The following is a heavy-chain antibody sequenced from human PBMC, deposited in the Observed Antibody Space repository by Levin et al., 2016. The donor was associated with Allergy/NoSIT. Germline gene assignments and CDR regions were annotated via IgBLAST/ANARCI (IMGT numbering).Heavy chain of an antibody. D-gene: IGHD5-18*01. CDR2: IFSNDEE. CDR3: ARIRKGFSYGFVLTPGTSYYFDS. Sequence: WIRQPPGKALEWLAHIFSNDEESYNTSLNSRLTISKDASRSRVVLTLTNMDPVDTATYFCARIRKGFSYGFVLTPGTSYYFDSWGQGALVTVSS. V-gene: IGHV2-26*01. J-gene: IGHJ4*02.